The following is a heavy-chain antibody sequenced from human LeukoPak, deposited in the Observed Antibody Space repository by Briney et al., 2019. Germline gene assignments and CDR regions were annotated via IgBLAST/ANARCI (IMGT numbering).Heavy chain of an antibody. D-gene: IGHD3-22*01. CDR1: GGSISSSSYY. Sequence: SETLSLTCTVSGGSISSSSYYWGWIRQPPGTGLEWIGSIYYSGSTYYNPSLKSRVTISVDTSKNQFSLKLSSVTAADTALYYCARSHYYDSSGSKNNWFDPWGQGTLVTVSS. V-gene: IGHV4-39*07. CDR2: IYYSGST. CDR3: ARSHYYDSSGSKNNWFDP. J-gene: IGHJ5*02.